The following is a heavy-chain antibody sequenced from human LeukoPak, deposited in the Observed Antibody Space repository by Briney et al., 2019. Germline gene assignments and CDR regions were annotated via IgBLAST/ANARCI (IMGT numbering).Heavy chain of an antibody. Sequence: SETLSLTCTVSGGSISSYYWSWIRQPPGKGLEWIGYIYYSGSTNYNPSLKSRVTISVDTSKNQFSLKLSSVTAADTAVYYCARRATSNWFDPWGQGTLVTVSS. CDR1: GGSISSYY. V-gene: IGHV4-59*01. CDR2: IYYSGST. CDR3: ARRATSNWFDP. J-gene: IGHJ5*02.